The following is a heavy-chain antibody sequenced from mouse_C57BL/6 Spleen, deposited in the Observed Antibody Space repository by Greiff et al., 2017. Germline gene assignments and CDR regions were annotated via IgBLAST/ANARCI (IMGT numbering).Heavy chain of an antibody. J-gene: IGHJ2*01. CDR2: IHPNSGST. V-gene: IGHV1-64*01. Sequence: QVQLKQPGAELVKPGASVKLSCKASGYTFTSYWMHWVKQRPGQGLEWIGMIHPNSGSTNYNEKFKSKATLTVDKSSSTAYMQLSSLTSEDSAVYYCAREGYDGYYSDYWGQGTTLTVSS. CDR3: AREGYDGYYSDY. D-gene: IGHD2-3*01. CDR1: GYTFTSYW.